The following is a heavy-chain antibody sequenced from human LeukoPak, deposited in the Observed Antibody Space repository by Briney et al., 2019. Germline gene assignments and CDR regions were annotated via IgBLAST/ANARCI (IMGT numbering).Heavy chain of an antibody. J-gene: IGHJ6*02. V-gene: IGHV3-21*01. CDR1: GFTFKDYL. CDR3: ARDRDYYGMDV. CDR2: VTSGSNYV. Sequence: GGSLRLSCAASGFTFKDYLMHWVRQAPGKGLEWVSSVTSGSNYVYYADSVKGRFTISRDNAKNTLYLQMNSLRAEDTAVYYCARDRDYYGMDVWGQGTTVTVSS.